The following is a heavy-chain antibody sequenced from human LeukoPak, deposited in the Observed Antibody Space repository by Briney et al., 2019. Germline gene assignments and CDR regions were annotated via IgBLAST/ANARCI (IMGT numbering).Heavy chain of an antibody. D-gene: IGHD5-24*01. V-gene: IGHV4-59*08. CDR1: GGSISSYY. CDR3: ARLIDGRTYYFDY. CDR2: IYYSGST. J-gene: IGHJ4*02. Sequence: SETLSLTCTVSGGSISSYYWSWIRQPPGKGLEWIGYIYYSGSTNYNPSLKSRVTISVDTSKNQFSLKLSSVTAADTAVYYCARLIDGRTYYFDYWGQGTLVTVSS.